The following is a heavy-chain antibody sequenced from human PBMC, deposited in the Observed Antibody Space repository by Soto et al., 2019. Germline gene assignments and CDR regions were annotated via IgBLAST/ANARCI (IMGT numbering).Heavy chain of an antibody. J-gene: IGHJ3*02. V-gene: IGHV1-2*02. CDR1: GYPVTAYY. Sequence: QLHLVQSGAVVKKPGASVTVSCSASGYPVTAYYMHWVRQAPGRGLEWMGGINPATGAAKYTQTFQGRVTRARDTSTSTVFMELSGLTSEDTAAFYCARGGGVGVAGSAAFDMWGQGTLVTVSS. CDR2: INPATGAA. D-gene: IGHD3-3*01. CDR3: ARGGGVGVAGSAAFDM.